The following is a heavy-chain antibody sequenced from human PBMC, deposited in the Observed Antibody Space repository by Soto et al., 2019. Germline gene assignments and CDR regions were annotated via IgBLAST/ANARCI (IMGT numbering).Heavy chain of an antibody. CDR2: INAGNGNT. CDR1: GYTFTSYA. CDR3: ARDTRYSSGWYDY. D-gene: IGHD6-19*01. Sequence: QVQLVQSGAEEKKPEASVKVSCKASGYTFTSYAMHWVRQAPGQRLEWMGWINAGNGNTKYSQKFQGRVTITRDTSASTAYMELSSLRSEDTAVYYCARDTRYSSGWYDYWGQGTLVTVSS. V-gene: IGHV1-3*05. J-gene: IGHJ4*02.